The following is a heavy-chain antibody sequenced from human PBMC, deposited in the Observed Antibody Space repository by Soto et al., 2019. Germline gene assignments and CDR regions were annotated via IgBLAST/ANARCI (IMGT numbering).Heavy chain of an antibody. Sequence: PGGSLRLSCAASGFTFSSYAMHWVRQAPGKGLEWVAVISYDGSNKYYADSVKGRFTISRDNSKNTLYLQMNSLRAEDTAVYYCARLRSFHNWFDPWGQGTLVTVSS. CDR2: ISYDGSNK. V-gene: IGHV3-30-3*01. D-gene: IGHD6-13*01. CDR3: ARLRSFHNWFDP. J-gene: IGHJ5*02. CDR1: GFTFSSYA.